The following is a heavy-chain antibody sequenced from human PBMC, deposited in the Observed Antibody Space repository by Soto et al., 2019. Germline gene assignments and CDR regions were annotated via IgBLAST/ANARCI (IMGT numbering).Heavy chain of an antibody. CDR1: GGTLSSYT. D-gene: IGHD6-13*01. Sequence: GASVKVSCKASGGTLSSYTISWVRQAPGQGLEWMGRIIPILGIANYAQKFQGRVTITADKSTSTAYMELSSLRSEDTAVYYCASYTLAAAGTNGVPVRGLQPHQGHGYYYYYGMDVWGQGTTVTVSS. V-gene: IGHV1-69*02. J-gene: IGHJ6*02. CDR2: IIPILGIA. CDR3: ASYTLAAAGTNGVPVRGLQPHQGHGYYYYYGMDV.